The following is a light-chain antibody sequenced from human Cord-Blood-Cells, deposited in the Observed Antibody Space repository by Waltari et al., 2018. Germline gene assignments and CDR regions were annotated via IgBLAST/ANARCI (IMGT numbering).Light chain of an antibody. V-gene: IGLV3-1*01. CDR2: QDS. CDR3: QAWDSSTDPPGDVV. CDR1: KLGDKY. Sequence: SYELTQPPSVSVSPGQTASLTCSGDKLGDKYACWYQQKPGQSPVLVIYQDSKRPSGIPERFSGSNSGNTATLTISGTQAMDEADYYCQAWDSSTDPPGDVVFGGGTKLTVL. J-gene: IGLJ2*01.